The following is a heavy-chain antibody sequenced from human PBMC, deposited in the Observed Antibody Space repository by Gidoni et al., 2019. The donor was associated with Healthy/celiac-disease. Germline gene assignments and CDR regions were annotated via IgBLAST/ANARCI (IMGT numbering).Heavy chain of an antibody. Sequence: QVQLQESGPGLVKPSQTLSLTCTVSGGPISSGGYYWSWIRQHPGKGLEWIGYIYYSGSTYYNPSLKSLVTISVDTSKNQFSLKLSSVTAADTAVYYCARGRFGPGEFDYWGQGTLVTVSS. D-gene: IGHD3-10*01. V-gene: IGHV4-31*01. CDR2: IYYSGST. CDR1: GGPISSGGYY. CDR3: ARGRFGPGEFDY. J-gene: IGHJ4*02.